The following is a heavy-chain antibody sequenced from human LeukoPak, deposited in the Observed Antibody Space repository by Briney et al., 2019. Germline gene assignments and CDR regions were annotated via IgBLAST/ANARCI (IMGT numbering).Heavy chain of an antibody. J-gene: IGHJ5*02. CDR2: ISYDGSNR. V-gene: IGHV3-30*18. CDR1: GFTFSSYS. CDR3: AKGRHSSGWPQNLFDP. Sequence: GGSLRLSCAASGFTFSSYSMNWVRQAPGKGLEWVAVISYDGSNRYYADSMKGRFTISRDNSKNTLSLQLNSLRPEETGVYYCAKGRHSSGWPQNLFDPWGQGTLVTVSS. D-gene: IGHD6-19*01.